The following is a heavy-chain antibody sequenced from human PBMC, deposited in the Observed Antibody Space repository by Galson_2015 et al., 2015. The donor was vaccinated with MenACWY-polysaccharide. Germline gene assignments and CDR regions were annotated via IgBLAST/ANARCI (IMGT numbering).Heavy chain of an antibody. CDR2: IFYSGDT. CDR3: ARYCSTASCYNYFDY. Sequence: ETLSLTCTVSGASISSSGYYWGWIRQPPGKGLEWIGSIFYSGDTYYNPSLKSRVTISVDTSKNQFSLKLGSVTAADTAVYYCARYCSTASCYNYFDYWGQGTLITVSS. J-gene: IGHJ4*02. D-gene: IGHD2-2*02. CDR1: GASISSSGYY. V-gene: IGHV4-39*01.